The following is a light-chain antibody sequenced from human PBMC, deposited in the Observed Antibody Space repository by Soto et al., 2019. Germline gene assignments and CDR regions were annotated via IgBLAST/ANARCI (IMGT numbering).Light chain of an antibody. CDR3: QHHGSSARTFT. CDR2: GAS. V-gene: IGKV3-20*01. Sequence: EIVLTQSPGTLSLSPGERATLTCRASQSITSRYLAWYQQKPGQAPRLLIYGASIRASGISDRLSGSGSGTDFTLTISSLEAEDFAVDYCQHHGSSARTFTFGPGTKVDI. CDR1: QSITSRY. J-gene: IGKJ3*01.